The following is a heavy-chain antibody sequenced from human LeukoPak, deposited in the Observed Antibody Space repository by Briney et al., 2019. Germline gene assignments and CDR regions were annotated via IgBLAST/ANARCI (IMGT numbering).Heavy chain of an antibody. V-gene: IGHV3-23*01. CDR2: FSGSGGST. D-gene: IGHD3-16*02. CDR3: TTGPYDYVWGSYRLLDY. J-gene: IGHJ4*02. CDR1: GFTFSSYA. Sequence: GGSLRLSCAASGFTFSSYAMSWVRQAPGRGLECISGFSGSGGSTYYADSVKGRFTISRDNSKNTLYLQMNSLRAEDTAVYYCTTGPYDYVWGSYRLLDYWGQGTLVTVSS.